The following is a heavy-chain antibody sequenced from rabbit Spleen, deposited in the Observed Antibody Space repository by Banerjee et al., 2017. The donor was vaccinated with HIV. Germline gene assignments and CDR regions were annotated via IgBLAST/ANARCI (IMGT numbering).Heavy chain of an antibody. CDR3: ARDSGTSFSSYGMDL. CDR2: IAGNSSGFT. CDR1: GFSFSSSDY. Sequence: QSLEESGGDLVKPGASLTLTCTASGFSFSSSDYMCWVRQAPGKGLEWIACIAGNSSGFTYSATWAKGRFTCSKTSSTTVTLKMTSLTVADTATYFCARDSGTSFSSYGMDLWGPGTLVTVS. J-gene: IGHJ6*01. D-gene: IGHD8-1*01. V-gene: IGHV1S40*01.